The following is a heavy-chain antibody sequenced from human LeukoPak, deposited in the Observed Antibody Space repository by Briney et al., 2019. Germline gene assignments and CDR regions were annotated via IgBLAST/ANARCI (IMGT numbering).Heavy chain of an antibody. CDR3: ARDYPPD. Sequence: PGESLRLSCAASGFTFSRYWIHWVRQAPGKGLEWVSRINPDGSTTTYADSVKGRFTISRDNAQNTLYLQMNSLSAEDTAVYYCARDYPPDWGPGTLVTVSA. V-gene: IGHV3-74*01. CDR1: GFTFSRYW. CDR2: INPDGSTT. J-gene: IGHJ4*02.